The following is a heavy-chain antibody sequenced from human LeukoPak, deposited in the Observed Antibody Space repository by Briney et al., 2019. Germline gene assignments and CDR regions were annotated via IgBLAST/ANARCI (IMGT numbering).Heavy chain of an antibody. V-gene: IGHV3-48*01. J-gene: IGHJ4*02. CDR1: GFTFSSYS. D-gene: IGHD5-12*01. CDR3: ARDPRYSGYDYFDY. CDR2: IRSNSDTI. Sequence: QTGGSLRLSCAPSGFTFSSYSMNWVRQAPGKGLEWISYIRSNSDTIYYADSVKGRFTISRDNAENSLYLQMSSLRAEDTAVYYCARDPRYSGYDYFDYWGQGTLVTVSS.